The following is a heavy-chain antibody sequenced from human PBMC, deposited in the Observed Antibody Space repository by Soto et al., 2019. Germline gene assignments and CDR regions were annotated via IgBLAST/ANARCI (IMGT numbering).Heavy chain of an antibody. D-gene: IGHD5-18*01. J-gene: IGHJ4*02. CDR1: GFTPFSYYS. Sequence: GGSLRLSCAASGFTPFSYYSMNWVRQAPGKGLEWVSFISGRGSPIYYADSVRGRFTISRDNAKNSLSLEMNNLRVEDTAVYYCARARGHSYGYVDYWGQGTLVTVSS. CDR2: ISGRGSPI. CDR3: ARARGHSYGYVDY. V-gene: IGHV3-48*04.